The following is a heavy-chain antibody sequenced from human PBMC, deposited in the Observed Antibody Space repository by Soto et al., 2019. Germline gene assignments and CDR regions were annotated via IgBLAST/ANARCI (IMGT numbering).Heavy chain of an antibody. CDR2: IIPIFGTA. CDR3: ATHYYGSGSYRNYYYGMDV. V-gene: IGHV1-69*13. D-gene: IGHD3-10*01. CDR1: GGTFSSYA. Sequence: SVKVSCKASGGTFSSYAISWVRQAPGQGLEWMGGIIPIFGTANYAQKFQGRVTITADESTSTAYMELSSLRSENTAVYYCATHYYGSGSYRNYYYGMDVWGQGTTVTVSS. J-gene: IGHJ6*02.